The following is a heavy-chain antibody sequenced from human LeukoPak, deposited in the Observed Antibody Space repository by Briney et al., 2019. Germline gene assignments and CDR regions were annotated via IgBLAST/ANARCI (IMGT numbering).Heavy chain of an antibody. CDR3: AREWVGLKDDYYDSSGYPTGWFDP. V-gene: IGHV1-46*01. Sequence: GASVKVSCKASGYTFTSYYMHWVRQAPGQGLEWMGIINPSGGSTSYAQKFQGRVTMTRDMSTGTVYMELSSLRSEDTAVYYCAREWVGLKDDYYDSSGYPTGWFDPWGQGTLVTVSS. CDR2: INPSGGST. J-gene: IGHJ5*02. D-gene: IGHD3-22*01. CDR1: GYTFTSYY.